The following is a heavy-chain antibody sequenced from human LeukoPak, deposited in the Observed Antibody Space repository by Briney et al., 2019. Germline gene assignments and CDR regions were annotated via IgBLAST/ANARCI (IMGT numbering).Heavy chain of an antibody. CDR1: GGSISSSSYY. CDR2: IYYSGST. V-gene: IGHV4-39*01. CDR3: ARHKSSGWLFDY. Sequence: SETLSLTCTVSGGSISSSSYYWGWIRQPPGKGLEWIGSIYYSGSTYYNPSLKSRVTISVDTSKNQFSLKLSSVTAADTAVYYCARHKSSGWLFDYWGQGTLVTVSS. D-gene: IGHD6-19*01. J-gene: IGHJ4*02.